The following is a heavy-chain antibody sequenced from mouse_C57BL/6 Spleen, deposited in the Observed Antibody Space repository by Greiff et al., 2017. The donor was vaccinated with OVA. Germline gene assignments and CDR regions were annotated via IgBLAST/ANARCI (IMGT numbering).Heavy chain of an antibody. CDR1: GYTFTSYG. J-gene: IGHJ2*01. D-gene: IGHD1-1*01. CDR3: ARGLFITTVVATDY. V-gene: IGHV1-81*01. CDR2: IYPRSGNT. Sequence: QVQLQQSGAELARPGASVKLSCKASGYTFTSYGISWVKQRTGQGLEWIGEIYPRSGNTYYNEKFKGKATLTADKSSSTAYMELRSLTSEDSAVYSCARGLFITTVVATDYWGQGTTLTVSS.